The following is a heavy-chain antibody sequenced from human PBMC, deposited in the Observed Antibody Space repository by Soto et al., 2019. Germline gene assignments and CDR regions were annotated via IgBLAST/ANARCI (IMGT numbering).Heavy chain of an antibody. CDR3: ARSGSGWYTSAMDY. CDR1: GFTFSSYA. CDR2: ISYDGSNK. V-gene: IGHV3-30-3*01. D-gene: IGHD6-19*01. Sequence: QVQLVESGGGVVQPGRSLRLSCAASGFTFSSYAMHWVRQAPGKGLEWVAVISYDGSNKYYADSVKGRFTISRDNSKNTLYLQMNSLRAEDTAVYYCARSGSGWYTSAMDYWGQGALVTVSS. J-gene: IGHJ4*02.